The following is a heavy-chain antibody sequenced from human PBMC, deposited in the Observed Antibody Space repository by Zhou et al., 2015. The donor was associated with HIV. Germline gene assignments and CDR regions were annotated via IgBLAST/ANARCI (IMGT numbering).Heavy chain of an antibody. CDR2: ITPMFETQ. CDR3: ARDRGGATRPGWRYFDL. J-gene: IGHJ2*01. Sequence: LVQSGTEVRKPGSSVKVSCKANGGTFSGSDISWVRQAPGQGLEWMGTITPMFETQTYAERFRARLTITVDKSTSAAYMELSSLTSEDAAVYFCARDRGGATRPGWRYFDLWGRGTLVTVSS. V-gene: IGHV1-69*06. CDR1: GGTFSGSD. D-gene: IGHD6-6*01.